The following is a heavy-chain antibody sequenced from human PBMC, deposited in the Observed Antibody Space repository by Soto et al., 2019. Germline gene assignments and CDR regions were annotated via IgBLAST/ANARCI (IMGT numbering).Heavy chain of an antibody. CDR1: GFTFSSYG. CDR2: IWYDGSNK. Sequence: QVQLVESGGGVVQPGRSLRLSCAASGFTFSSYGMHWVRQAPGKGLEWVAVIWYDGSNKYYADSVKGRFTISRDNSKNPLYLQMNSLRAEDTAVYYCAREGGYCSGGSCYGVYYFDYWGQGTLVTVSS. V-gene: IGHV3-33*01. D-gene: IGHD2-15*01. CDR3: AREGGYCSGGSCYGVYYFDY. J-gene: IGHJ4*02.